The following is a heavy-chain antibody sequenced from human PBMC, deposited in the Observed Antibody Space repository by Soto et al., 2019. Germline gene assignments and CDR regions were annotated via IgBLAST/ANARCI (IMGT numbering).Heavy chain of an antibody. CDR2: INPNSGGT. CDR1: GYTFTGYY. CDR3: ARGSSGSKPPWFDP. J-gene: IGHJ5*02. V-gene: IGHV1-2*04. Sequence: GASVKVSCKASGYTFTGYYMHWVRQAPGQGLEWMGWINPNSGGTNYAQKFQGWVTMTRDTSISTAYMELSRLRSDDTAVYYCARGSSGSKPPWFDPWGQGTLVTVSS. D-gene: IGHD3-10*01.